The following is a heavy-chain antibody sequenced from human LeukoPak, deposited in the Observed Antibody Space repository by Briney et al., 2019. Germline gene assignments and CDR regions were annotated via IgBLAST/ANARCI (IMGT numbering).Heavy chain of an antibody. V-gene: IGHV3-23*01. CDR2: ISGSGGST. Sequence: GGSLRLSCAASGFTFSSYSMNWVRQAPGKGLEWVSAISGSGGSTYYADSVKGRFTISRDNSKNTLYLQMNSLRAEDTAVYYCAKDQLWSHGFDYWGQGTLVTVSS. CDR3: AKDQLWSHGFDY. CDR1: GFTFSSYS. D-gene: IGHD5-18*01. J-gene: IGHJ4*02.